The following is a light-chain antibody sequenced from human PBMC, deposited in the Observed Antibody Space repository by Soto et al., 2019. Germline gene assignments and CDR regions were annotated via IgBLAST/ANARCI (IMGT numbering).Light chain of an antibody. V-gene: IGKV3-20*01. CDR2: AAS. Sequence: ELVLTQSPGTLSLSPGDRATLSCRASLSLPSRSLAWYQQRPGQAPRVLISAASTRAADIPDRFSGSGSGTDFTLTINRLAPEDLAVYYCQQYDYSPRTFGQGPKVEVK. CDR3: QQYDYSPRT. J-gene: IGKJ1*01. CDR1: LSLPSRS.